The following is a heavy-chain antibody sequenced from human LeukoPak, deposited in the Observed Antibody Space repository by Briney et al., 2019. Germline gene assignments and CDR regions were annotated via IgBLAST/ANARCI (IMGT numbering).Heavy chain of an antibody. CDR3: ARDAYDSSGYFDY. CDR1: GSTFSSYS. J-gene: IGHJ4*02. CDR2: ISSSSSTI. Sequence: GGSLRLSCAASGSTFSSYSMNWVRQAPGKGLEWVSYISSSSSTIYYADSVKGRFTISRDNAKNSLYLQMNSLRAEDTAVYYCARDAYDSSGYFDYWGQGTLVTVSS. D-gene: IGHD3-22*01. V-gene: IGHV3-48*04.